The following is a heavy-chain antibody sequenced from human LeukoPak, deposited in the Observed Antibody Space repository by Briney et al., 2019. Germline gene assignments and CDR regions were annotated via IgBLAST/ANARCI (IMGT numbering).Heavy chain of an antibody. V-gene: IGHV1-2*02. CDR2: INPNSGGS. J-gene: IGHJ5*02. D-gene: IGHD3-16*01. CDR3: ARADRLHGGPYLIGP. CDR1: GYTFTDYY. Sequence: ASVKVSCKTSGYTFTDYYMHWVRQAPGQGLEWMGWINPNSGGSSSAQKFQGRVTMTRDTSITTVYMEVNWLTSDDTATYYCARADRLHGGPYLIGPWGQGTLVTVSS.